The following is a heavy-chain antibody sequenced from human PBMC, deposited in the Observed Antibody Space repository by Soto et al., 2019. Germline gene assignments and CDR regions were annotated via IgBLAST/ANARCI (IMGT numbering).Heavy chain of an antibody. V-gene: IGHV4-4*02. CDR2: IYHSGST. D-gene: IGHD1-26*01. J-gene: IGHJ4*02. CDR3: ARDLASGSYYDQSPD. CDR1: GGSISSSNW. Sequence: SETLSLTCAVSGGSISSSNWWSWVRQPPGKGLEWIGEIYHSGSTNYNPSLKSRVTISVDKSKNQFSLKLSSVTAADTAVYYCARDLASGSYYDQSPDWGQGTLVTVSS.